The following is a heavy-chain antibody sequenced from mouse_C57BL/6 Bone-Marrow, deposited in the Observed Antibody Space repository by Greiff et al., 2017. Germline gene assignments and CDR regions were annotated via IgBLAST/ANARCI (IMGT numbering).Heavy chain of an antibody. J-gene: IGHJ1*03. CDR2: INPNNGGT. D-gene: IGHD2-10*02. CDR1: GYTFTDYN. CDR3: AKGMVTTYFDV. Sequence: EVQLQQSGPELVKPGASVKMSCKASGYTFTDYNMHWVKQSHGKSLEWIGYINPNNGGTSYNQKFKGKATLTVNKSSSTAYMELRSLTSEDSAVYYCAKGMVTTYFDVWGTGTTVTVSS. V-gene: IGHV1-22*01.